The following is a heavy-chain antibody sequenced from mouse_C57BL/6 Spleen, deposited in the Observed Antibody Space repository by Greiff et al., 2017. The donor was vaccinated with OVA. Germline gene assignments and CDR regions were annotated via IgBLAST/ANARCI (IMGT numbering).Heavy chain of an antibody. D-gene: IGHD2-1*01. CDR2: INPSTGGT. J-gene: IGHJ3*01. V-gene: IGHV1-42*01. CDR1: GYSFTGYY. CDR3: ARSRGLYYGNYPFAY. Sequence: DVKLQESGPELVKPGASVKISCKASGYSFTGYYMNWVKQSPEKSLEWIGEINPSTGGTTYNQKFKAKATLTVDKSSSTAYMQLKSLTSEDSAVYYCARSRGLYYGNYPFAYWGQGTLVTVSA.